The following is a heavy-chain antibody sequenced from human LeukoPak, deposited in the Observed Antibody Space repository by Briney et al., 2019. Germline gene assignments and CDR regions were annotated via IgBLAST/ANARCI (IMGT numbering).Heavy chain of an antibody. CDR3: ARVHDSTGYYHYFDS. V-gene: IGHV3-30*04. Sequence: GGSLRLSCEASGFTFSTYPMRWVRQAPDKGLEWVAMISYHGSNEYYADSVKGRFTISRDNSKNTLYLQTNNPRVEDTAMYYCARVHDSTGYYHYFDSWGQGTLVTVSS. D-gene: IGHD3-22*01. J-gene: IGHJ4*02. CDR2: ISYHGSNE. CDR1: GFTFSTYP.